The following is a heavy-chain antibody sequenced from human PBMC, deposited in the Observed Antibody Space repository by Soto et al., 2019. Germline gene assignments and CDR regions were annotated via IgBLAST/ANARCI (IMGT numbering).Heavy chain of an antibody. CDR3: ARGGGTYLGTGDI. CDR1: GYSLSGYY. Sequence: ASVKVSCKASGYSLSGYYVHWVRQAPGQGLEWIGRLHPKTGDTEFAQKFQGRLTLTSDASISTAYMDLRRLRPNDTAVFYCARGGGTYLGTGDIWGQGTLVTVYS. CDR2: LHPKTGDT. J-gene: IGHJ4*01. D-gene: IGHD1-26*01. V-gene: IGHV1-2*02.